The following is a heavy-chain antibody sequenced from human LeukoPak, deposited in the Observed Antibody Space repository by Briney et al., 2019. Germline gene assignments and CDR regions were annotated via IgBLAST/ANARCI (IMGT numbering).Heavy chain of an antibody. Sequence: GGSLRLSCAASGFIFSNYAMSWVRQAPGKGLEWVGRIRNKDNKYIIEYAASVKGRFTISRDDSKNKLYLQMNSLKTKDTAVYYCARVGNYLDYWGQGTLVIVSS. D-gene: IGHD1-26*01. CDR2: IRNKDNKYII. CDR1: GFIFSNYA. CDR3: ARVGNYLDY. V-gene: IGHV3-72*01. J-gene: IGHJ4*02.